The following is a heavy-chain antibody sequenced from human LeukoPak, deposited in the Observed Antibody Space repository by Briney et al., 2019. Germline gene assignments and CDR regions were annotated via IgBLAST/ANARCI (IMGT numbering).Heavy chain of an antibody. V-gene: IGHV3-9*01. Sequence: PGRSLRLSCAASGFTFDDHGIHWVRQAPGKSLEWVSAISWNSRNIGYADSVKGRFTISRDNAKNSVYLQMNSLRAEDTALYYCAKDMGIRDGYNKAFDYWGQGTLVTVSS. CDR1: GFTFDDHG. D-gene: IGHD5-24*01. CDR2: ISWNSRNI. J-gene: IGHJ4*02. CDR3: AKDMGIRDGYNKAFDY.